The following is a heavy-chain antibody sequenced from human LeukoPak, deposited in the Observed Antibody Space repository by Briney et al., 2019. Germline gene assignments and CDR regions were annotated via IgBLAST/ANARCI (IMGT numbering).Heavy chain of an antibody. Sequence: SETLSLTCTVSGGSISSYYWSWIRQPAGKGLEWIGRIYTSGSTNYNPSLKSRVTMSVDTSKNQFSLKLSSVTAADTAVYSCARLPFNSGYEYFDYWGQGTLVTVSS. J-gene: IGHJ4*02. CDR2: IYTSGST. CDR3: ARLPFNSGYEYFDY. D-gene: IGHD5-12*01. V-gene: IGHV4-4*07. CDR1: GGSISSYY.